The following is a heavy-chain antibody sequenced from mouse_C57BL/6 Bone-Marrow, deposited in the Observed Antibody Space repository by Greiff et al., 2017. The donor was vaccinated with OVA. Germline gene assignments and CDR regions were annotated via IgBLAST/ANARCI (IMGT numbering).Heavy chain of an antibody. Sequence: VQLQQSGPVLVKPGASVKMSCKASGYTFTDYYMNWVKQSHGKSLEWIGVINPYNGGTSYNQKFKGKASLTVDKSSSTAFMELNSLTSEDSAVYYCARRGNFSHFDYWGQGTTLTVSS. CDR2: INPYNGGT. CDR1: GYTFTDYY. V-gene: IGHV1-19*01. CDR3: ARRGNFSHFDY. J-gene: IGHJ2*01.